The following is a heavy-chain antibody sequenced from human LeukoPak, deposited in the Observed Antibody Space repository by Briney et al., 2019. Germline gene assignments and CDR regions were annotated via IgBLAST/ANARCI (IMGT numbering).Heavy chain of an antibody. CDR1: GFTFSSYA. Sequence: PGGSLRLSCAASGFTFSSYAMSWVRQAPGKGLEWVSAISGSGGSTYYADSVKGRFTISRDNSKNTLYLQMNSLRAEDTTVYYCAKLGYGSGSYSDYWGQGTLVTVSS. CDR3: AKLGYGSGSYSDY. CDR2: ISGSGGST. V-gene: IGHV3-23*01. J-gene: IGHJ4*02. D-gene: IGHD3-10*01.